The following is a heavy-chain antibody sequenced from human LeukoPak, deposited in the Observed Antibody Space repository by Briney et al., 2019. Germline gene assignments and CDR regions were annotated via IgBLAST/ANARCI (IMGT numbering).Heavy chain of an antibody. CDR1: GGSISSGGYY. J-gene: IGHJ4*02. V-gene: IGHV4-31*03. D-gene: IGHD3-9*01. Sequence: PSQTLSLTCTVSGGSISSGGYYWSWIRQHPGKGLEWIGYIYYSGSTYYNPSLKGRVTISVDTSKNQFSLKLSSVTAADTAVYYCARGAILTGLDYWGQGTLVTVSS. CDR3: ARGAILTGLDY. CDR2: IYYSGST.